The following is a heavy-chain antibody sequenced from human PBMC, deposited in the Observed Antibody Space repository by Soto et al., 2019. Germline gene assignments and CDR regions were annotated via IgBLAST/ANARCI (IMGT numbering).Heavy chain of an antibody. CDR2: IKSKTDGGTT. V-gene: IGHV3-15*07. J-gene: IGHJ4*02. Sequence: GGSLRLSCAASGFTFSNAWMNWVRQAPGKGLEWVGRIKSKTDGGTTDYATPVKGRFTISRDDSKNTLYLQMNSLKTEDTAVYYCTTDRNPYYDFWSGYYTSHTAMGPCFDYWGQGTLVTVSS. CDR1: GFTFSNAW. D-gene: IGHD3-3*01. CDR3: TTDRNPYYDFWSGYYTSHTAMGPCFDY.